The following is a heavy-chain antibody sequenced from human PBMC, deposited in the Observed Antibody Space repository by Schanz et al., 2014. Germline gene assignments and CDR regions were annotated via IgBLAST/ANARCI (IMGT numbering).Heavy chain of an antibody. CDR3: ARRPMVFHAFDI. Sequence: QLQLQESGPGLVKPSETLSLTCTVSGDSITSANYYWGWVRQSPGKGLAWVGSISNIGSISNSGRTFYIPPPNGRATIPADTSKNPSSLRRSSVTAADMAVYYCARRPMVFHAFDIWGHGTMVTVSS. D-gene: IGHD2-8*01. CDR2: ISNSGRT. CDR1: GDSITSANYY. V-gene: IGHV4-39*02. J-gene: IGHJ3*02.